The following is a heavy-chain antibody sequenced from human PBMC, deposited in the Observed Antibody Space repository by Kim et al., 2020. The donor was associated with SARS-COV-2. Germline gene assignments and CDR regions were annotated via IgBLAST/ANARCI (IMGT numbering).Heavy chain of an antibody. V-gene: IGHV3-53*01. D-gene: IGHD1-26*01. Sequence: GGSLRLSCAASGFTVSSNYMSWVRQAPGKGLEWVSVIYSGGSTYYADSVKGRFTISRDNSKNTLYLQMNSLRAEDTAVYYCARGRGDYSGSYFDVWGQGTTVTVSS. CDR3: ARGRGDYSGSYFDV. CDR1: GFTVSSNY. CDR2: IYSGGST. J-gene: IGHJ6*02.